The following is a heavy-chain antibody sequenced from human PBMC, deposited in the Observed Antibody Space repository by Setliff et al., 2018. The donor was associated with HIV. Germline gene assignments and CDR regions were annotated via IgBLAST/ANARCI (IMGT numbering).Heavy chain of an antibody. CDR1: GFTFSSYS. CDR2: ISWNSGSI. J-gene: IGHJ4*02. D-gene: IGHD5-12*01. CDR3: AKDSGDGYNLEDYFDS. Sequence: GGSLRLSCAASGFTFSSYSMNWVRQVPGKGLEWVSGISWNSGSIAYADSVKGRFTISRDNAKNSLYLQMNSLRAEDTALYYCAKDSGDGYNLEDYFDSWGQGTLVTVSS. V-gene: IGHV3-9*01.